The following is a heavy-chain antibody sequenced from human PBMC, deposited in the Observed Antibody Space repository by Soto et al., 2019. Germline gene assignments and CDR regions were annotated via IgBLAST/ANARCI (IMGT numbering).Heavy chain of an antibody. CDR2: IWYDGSNK. Sequence: VRLLESGGGLVQPGGSLRLSCAASGFTFSSYGMHWVRQAPGKGLEWVAVIWYDGSNKYYADSVKGRFTISRDNSKNTLYLQMNSLRAEDTAVYYCARGRGAVAYDAFDIWGQGTMVTVSS. CDR3: ARGRGAVAYDAFDI. V-gene: IGHV3-33*01. D-gene: IGHD6-19*01. CDR1: GFTFSSYG. J-gene: IGHJ3*02.